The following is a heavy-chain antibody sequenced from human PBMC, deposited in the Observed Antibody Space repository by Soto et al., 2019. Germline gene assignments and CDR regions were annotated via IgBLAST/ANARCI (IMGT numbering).Heavy chain of an antibody. CDR3: ARGLYYDSSGYSAY. J-gene: IGHJ4*02. V-gene: IGHV3-30-3*01. Sequence: GGSLRLSCAASGFTFSSYAMHWVRQAPGKGLEWVAVISYDGSNEYYADSVKGRFTISRDNSKNTLYLQMNSLRAEDTAVYYCARGLYYDSSGYSAYWGQGTLVTSPQ. CDR2: ISYDGSNE. D-gene: IGHD3-22*01. CDR1: GFTFSSYA.